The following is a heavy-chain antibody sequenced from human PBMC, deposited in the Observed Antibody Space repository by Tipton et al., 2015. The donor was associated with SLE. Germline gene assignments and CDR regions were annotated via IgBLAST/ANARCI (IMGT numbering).Heavy chain of an antibody. CDR3: ARDLFVEFYRSWSDYAYYFDY. Sequence: TLSLTCSVSGYSISSGFYWGWLRQSPGKGLEWIGSIYHSGSTQYNPSLKSQVTISVDTSGNQVSLRLRSVTAADTAVYYCARDLFVEFYRSWSDYAYYFDYWGQGVLVTVSS. CDR2: IYHSGST. CDR1: GYSISSGFY. V-gene: IGHV4-38-2*02. J-gene: IGHJ4*02. D-gene: IGHD3-3*01.